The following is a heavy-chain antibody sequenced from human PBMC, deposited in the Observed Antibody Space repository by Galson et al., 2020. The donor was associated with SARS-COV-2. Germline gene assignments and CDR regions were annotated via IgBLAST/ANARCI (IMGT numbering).Heavy chain of an antibody. CDR1: GYSISSGYY. Sequence: SETLSLTCAVSGYSISSGYYWAWLRQTPGKGLEWIGSIYHRGSTYYNPSLKSRVTISVDTSNNQFSLSLTSGTAADTAVYYCARDPLSDYGGNSHFDFWGQGILVNVSS. J-gene: IGHJ4*02. CDR2: IYHRGST. V-gene: IGHV4-38-2*02. D-gene: IGHD3-10*01. CDR3: ARDPLSDYGGNSHFDF.